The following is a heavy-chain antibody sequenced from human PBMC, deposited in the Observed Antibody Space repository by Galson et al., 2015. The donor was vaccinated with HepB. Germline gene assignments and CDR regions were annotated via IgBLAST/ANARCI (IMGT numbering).Heavy chain of an antibody. V-gene: IGHV1-18*04. CDR2: ISGYSGDT. Sequence: SVKVSCKASGYAFTSHTITWLRQAPGQGLECMGWISGYSGDTNYAQNFQGRVTMTTDTSTSTAYMELRSLTSDDTAVYYCARVGRTSYYFDHWGRGTLVTVSS. CDR3: ARVGRTSYYFDH. CDR1: GYAFTSHT. J-gene: IGHJ4*02. D-gene: IGHD1-14*01.